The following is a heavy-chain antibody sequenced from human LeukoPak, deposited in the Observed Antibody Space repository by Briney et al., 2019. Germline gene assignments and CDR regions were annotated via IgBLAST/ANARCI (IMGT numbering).Heavy chain of an antibody. CDR3: ARARFGELGRYGMDV. CDR1: GGSISSSSYY. Sequence: SETLSLTCTVSGGSISSSSYYWGWIRQPPGKGLEWIGSIYYSGSTYYNPSLKSRVTISVDTSKNQFSLKLSSVTAADTAVYCCARARFGELGRYGMDVWGQGTTVTVSS. D-gene: IGHD3-10*01. V-gene: IGHV4-39*07. J-gene: IGHJ6*02. CDR2: IYYSGST.